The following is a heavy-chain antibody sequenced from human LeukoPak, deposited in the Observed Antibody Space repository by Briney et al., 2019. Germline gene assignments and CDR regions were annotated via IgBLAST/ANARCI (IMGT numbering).Heavy chain of an antibody. Sequence: GGSLRLSCAASGFTFDDYAMHWVRQAPGKGLEWVSGISWNSGSIGYADSVKGRFTISRDNAKNSLYLRMNSLRAEDMALYYCAKSYSSGWIRGEFDYWGQGTLVTVSS. CDR1: GFTFDDYA. V-gene: IGHV3-9*03. CDR2: ISWNSGSI. CDR3: AKSYSSGWIRGEFDY. D-gene: IGHD6-19*01. J-gene: IGHJ4*02.